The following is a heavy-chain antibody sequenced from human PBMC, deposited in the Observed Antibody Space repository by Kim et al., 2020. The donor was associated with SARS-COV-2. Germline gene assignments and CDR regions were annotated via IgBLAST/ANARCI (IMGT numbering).Heavy chain of an antibody. D-gene: IGHD6-13*01. J-gene: IGHJ3*02. CDR1: GGSISSSNW. CDR3: ASYSSSWYGDAFDI. CDR2: IYHSGST. Sequence: SETLSLTCAVSGGSISSSNWWSWVRQPPGKGLEWIGEIYHSGSTNYNPSLKSRVTISVDKSKNQFSLKLSSVTAADTAVYYCASYSSSWYGDAFDIWGQGTMVTVSS. V-gene: IGHV4-4*02.